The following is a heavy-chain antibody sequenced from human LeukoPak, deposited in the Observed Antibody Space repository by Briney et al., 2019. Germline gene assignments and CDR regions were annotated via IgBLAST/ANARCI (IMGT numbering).Heavy chain of an antibody. J-gene: IGHJ6*02. CDR2: MNPNSGNT. CDR1: GYTFTSYD. CDR3: ARMHYYDSSGYYPNPGYYGMDV. D-gene: IGHD3-22*01. V-gene: IGHV1-8*01. Sequence: ASVKVSCKASGYTFTSYDINWVRQATGQGLEWMGRMNPNSGNTGYAQKFQGRVTMTRNTSISTAYMELSSLRSEDTAVYYCARMHYYDSSGYYPNPGYYGMDVWGQGTTVTVSS.